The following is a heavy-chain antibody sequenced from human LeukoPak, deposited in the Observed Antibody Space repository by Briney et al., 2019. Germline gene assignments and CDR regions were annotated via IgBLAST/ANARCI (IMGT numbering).Heavy chain of an antibody. Sequence: ASVKVSCKASGYTFTGYYMHWVRQAPGQGLEWMGWINPNSGGTNYAQKFQGRVTMTRGTSISTAYMELSRLRSDDTAVYYCARDLGGSAFFVDYWGQGTLVTVSS. CDR1: GYTFTGYY. CDR3: ARDLGGSAFFVDY. CDR2: INPNSGGT. V-gene: IGHV1-2*02. J-gene: IGHJ4*02. D-gene: IGHD3-10*01.